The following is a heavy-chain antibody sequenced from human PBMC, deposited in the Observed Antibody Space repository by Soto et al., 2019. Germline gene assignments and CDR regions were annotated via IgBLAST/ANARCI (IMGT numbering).Heavy chain of an antibody. CDR2: INHSGST. D-gene: IGHD6-6*01. CDR1: GWSFSGYY. Sequence: SETLSLTCAVYGWSFSGYYWSWIRQPPGKGLEWIGEINHSGSTNYNPSLKSRVTISVDTSKNQFSLKLSSVTAADTAVYYCARETAHSSSGLNYYYYYGMDVWGHGTTVTVSS. V-gene: IGHV4-34*01. CDR3: ARETAHSSSGLNYYYYYGMDV. J-gene: IGHJ6*02.